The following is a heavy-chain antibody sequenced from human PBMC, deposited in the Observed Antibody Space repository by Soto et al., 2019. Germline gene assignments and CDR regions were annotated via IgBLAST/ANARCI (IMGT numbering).Heavy chain of an antibody. CDR1: GFTFSYYY. CDR3: ARDRDSAAAGLYYFDY. Sequence: GGSLRLSCAASGFTFSYYYMSWIRQSPGKGLEWVSYISSSSSYTNYADSVKGRFTISRDNAKNSLYLQMNSLRAEDTAVYYCARDRDSAAAGLYYFDYWGQGTLVTVSS. CDR2: ISSSSSYT. D-gene: IGHD6-13*01. J-gene: IGHJ4*02. V-gene: IGHV3-11*06.